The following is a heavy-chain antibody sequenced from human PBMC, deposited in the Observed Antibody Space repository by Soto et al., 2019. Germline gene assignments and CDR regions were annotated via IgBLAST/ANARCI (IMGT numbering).Heavy chain of an antibody. V-gene: IGHV1-69*01. CDR1: GGTFSSYA. CDR3: ARRRITMVRGVKVYYGMDV. J-gene: IGHJ6*02. CDR2: IIPIFGTA. Sequence: QVQLVQSGAEVKKPGSSVKVSCKASGGTFSSYAISWVRQAPGQGLEWMGGIIPIFGTANYAQKFQGRVTITADESTITAYMELSSLRSEDTAVYYCARRRITMVRGVKVYYGMDVWGQGTTVTVSS. D-gene: IGHD3-10*01.